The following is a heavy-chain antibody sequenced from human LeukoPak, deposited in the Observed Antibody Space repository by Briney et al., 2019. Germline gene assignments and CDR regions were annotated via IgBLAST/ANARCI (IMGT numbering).Heavy chain of an antibody. CDR1: GFTLSSYD. D-gene: IGHD3-9*01. V-gene: IGHV3-13*01. CDR3: ARDSPLLTV. Sequence: GESLRLSCAASGFTLSSYDMHWVRQATGKGLEWVSGIDIPGNTYYPDSVKGRFTISRDNSKNTLYLQMNSLRAEDTATYYCARDSPLLTVWGQGTLVTVSS. CDR2: IDIPGNT. J-gene: IGHJ4*02.